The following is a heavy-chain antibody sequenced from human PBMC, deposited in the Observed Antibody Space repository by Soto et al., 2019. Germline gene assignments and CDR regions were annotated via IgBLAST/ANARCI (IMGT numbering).Heavy chain of an antibody. V-gene: IGHV4-4*02. CDR3: ASRDPGTSVDY. Sequence: QVQLQESGPGLVKPSGTLSLTCAVSGGSFTSNNWWTWVRQPPGQGLEWIGEIYRTGSTNYNPSLKSRVTISLDKSETQFPLKVTSLTAADTAVYYCASRDPGTSVDYWGQGTLVTVSS. CDR1: GGSFTSNNW. J-gene: IGHJ4*02. D-gene: IGHD1-7*01. CDR2: IYRTGST.